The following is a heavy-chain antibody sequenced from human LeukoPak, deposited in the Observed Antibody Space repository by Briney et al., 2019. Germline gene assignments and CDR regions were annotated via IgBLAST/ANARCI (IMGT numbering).Heavy chain of an antibody. D-gene: IGHD3-10*01. CDR3: ARSPQFYGSGKGMDV. CDR2: IHPGDSDT. CDR1: EYSFTRYW. Sequence: GESLKISCKVEEYSFTRYWIGWVRQTPGKGLEWMGIIHPGDSDTKYSPSFQGQVTMSADKSISTAYLQWSSLKASDTAIYYCARSPQFYGSGKGMDVWGQGTTATVSS. V-gene: IGHV5-51*01. J-gene: IGHJ6*02.